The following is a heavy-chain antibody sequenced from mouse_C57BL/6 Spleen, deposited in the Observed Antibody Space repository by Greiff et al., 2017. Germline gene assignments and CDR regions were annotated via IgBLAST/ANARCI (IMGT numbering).Heavy chain of an antibody. Sequence: EVKLVESGPGLVKPSQSLSLTCSVTGYSITSGYYWNWIRQFPGNKLEWMGYISYDGSNNYNPSLKNRISITRDTSKNQFFLKLNSVTTEDTATXYCASESLGYGNYDAMDYWGQGTSVTVSS. V-gene: IGHV3-6*01. J-gene: IGHJ4*01. CDR3: ASESLGYGNYDAMDY. CDR1: GYSITSGYY. CDR2: ISYDGSN. D-gene: IGHD2-1*01.